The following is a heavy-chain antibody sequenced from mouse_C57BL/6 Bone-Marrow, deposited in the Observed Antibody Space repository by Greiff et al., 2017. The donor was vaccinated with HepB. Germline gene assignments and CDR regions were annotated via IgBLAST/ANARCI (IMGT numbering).Heavy chain of an antibody. CDR1: GYTFTSYW. J-gene: IGHJ4*01. CDR2: IDPSDSYT. CDR3: ARAYGNYPSYYYAMDY. V-gene: IGHV1-69*01. D-gene: IGHD2-10*02. Sequence: QVQLQQPGAELVMPGASVKLSCKASGYTFTSYWMHWVKQRPGQGLGWSGEIDPSDSYTNYNQKFNGKSTLTVDKSSSTAYMQLSSLTSEDSAVYYCARAYGNYPSYYYAMDYWGQGTAVTVSS.